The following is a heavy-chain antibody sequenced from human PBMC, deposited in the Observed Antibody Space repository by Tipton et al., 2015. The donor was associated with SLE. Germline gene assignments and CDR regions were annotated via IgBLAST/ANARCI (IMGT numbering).Heavy chain of an antibody. CDR1: GGSISSYY. J-gene: IGHJ3*02. CDR2: IYYSGST. CDR3: ARSWGSSGRGDAFDI. D-gene: IGHD6-19*01. V-gene: IGHV4-59*01. Sequence: TLSLTCTVSGGSISSYYWSWIRQPPGKGLEWIGYIYYSGSTNYNPSLKSLVTISVDTSKNQFSLKLSSVTAADTAVYYCARSWGSSGRGDAFDIWGQGTMVTVSS.